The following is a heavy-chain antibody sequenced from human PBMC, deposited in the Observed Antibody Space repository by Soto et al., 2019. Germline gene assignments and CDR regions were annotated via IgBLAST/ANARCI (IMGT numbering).Heavy chain of an antibody. CDR1: GGSFSSGGYS. V-gene: IGHV4-30-2*01. CDR3: ARVPSP. CDR2: IYHSGST. Sequence: PSATLSLTCAVSGGSFSSGGYSWGWIRQPPGKGLEWIGYIYHSGSTYYNPSLKSRVTISVDRSKNQFSLKLSSVTAADTAVYYCARVPSPWGQGTLVTVSS. J-gene: IGHJ5*02.